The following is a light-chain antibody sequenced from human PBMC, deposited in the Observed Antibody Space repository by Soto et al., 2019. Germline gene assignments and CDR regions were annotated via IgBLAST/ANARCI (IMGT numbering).Light chain of an antibody. Sequence: DIQVTQSPSSLSASVGDRVTITCRASQTISIYLNWYQQKRGKAPNLLIYAASRLQSGVPSRFSGSGSGTDFTLTISSVQSEDSATDYSQQTYRTHTFGGGTNVEIK. CDR1: QTISIY. V-gene: IGKV1-39*01. CDR2: AAS. J-gene: IGKJ4*01. CDR3: QQTYRTHT.